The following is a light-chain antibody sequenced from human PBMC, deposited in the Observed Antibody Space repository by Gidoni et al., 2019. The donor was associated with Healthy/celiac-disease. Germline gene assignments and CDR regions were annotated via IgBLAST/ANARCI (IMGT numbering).Light chain of an antibody. V-gene: IGKV4-1*01. CDR2: WAS. Sequence: DIVMTQSPDSLAVSLGERATINCKSSQSVLYSSNNKNYLAWYQQKPGQPPKLLIYWASTRESGVPDRFSGSGSGTDFTLTSSRLQAEDVAVYYCQQYYSTPPYTFGQXTKLEIK. CDR1: QSVLYSSNNKNY. CDR3: QQYYSTPPYT. J-gene: IGKJ2*01.